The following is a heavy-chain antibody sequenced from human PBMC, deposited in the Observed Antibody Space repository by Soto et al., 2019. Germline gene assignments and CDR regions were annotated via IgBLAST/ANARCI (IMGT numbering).Heavy chain of an antibody. D-gene: IGHD2-15*01. V-gene: IGHV3-53*01. Sequence: GGSLRLSCAASGFTVSSNYMSWVRQAPGKGLEWVSVIYSGGSTYYADSVKGRFTISRDNSKNTLHLQMNSLRAEDTDVYYCASGVGLRSAFDIWGQGTMVTVSS. CDR2: IYSGGST. J-gene: IGHJ3*02. CDR3: ASGVGLRSAFDI. CDR1: GFTVSSNY.